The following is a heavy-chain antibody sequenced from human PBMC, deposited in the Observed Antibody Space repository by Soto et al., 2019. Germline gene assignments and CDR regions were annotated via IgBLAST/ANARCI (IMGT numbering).Heavy chain of an antibody. CDR1: VYMFTSYA. CDR2: INAGNGNT. CDR3: ARGGEPIDY. J-gene: IGHJ4*02. V-gene: IGHV1-3*01. D-gene: IGHD2-21*01. Sequence: ASATVSCKASVYMFTSYAMHWVRQAPGQRLEWMGWINAGNGNTKYSQKLQGRATITRDTSASTAYMELSSLRSEDTAVYYCARGGEPIDYWGQGTQVTVSS.